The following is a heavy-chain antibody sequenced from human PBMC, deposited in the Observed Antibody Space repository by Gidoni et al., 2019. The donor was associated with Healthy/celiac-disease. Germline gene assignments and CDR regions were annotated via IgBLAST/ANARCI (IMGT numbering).Heavy chain of an antibody. Sequence: QVQLVESGGGVVQPGGSLSPSCAAAGFTLSSYGMHWVRQAPGKGLEWVAFIRYDGSNKYYADSVKGRFTISRDNSKNTLYLQMNSLRAEDTAVYYCAKLYYYGSGSLDYWGQGTLVTVSS. CDR2: IRYDGSNK. J-gene: IGHJ4*02. V-gene: IGHV3-30*02. CDR3: AKLYYYGSGSLDY. D-gene: IGHD3-10*01. CDR1: GFTLSSYG.